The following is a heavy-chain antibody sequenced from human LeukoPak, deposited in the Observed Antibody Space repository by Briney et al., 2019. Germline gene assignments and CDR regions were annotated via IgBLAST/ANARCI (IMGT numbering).Heavy chain of an antibody. D-gene: IGHD1-26*01. CDR2: INHSGST. V-gene: IGHV4-34*01. J-gene: IGHJ5*02. CDR1: GGSFSGYY. CDR3: ARTGASWFDP. Sequence: SETLSLTCAAYGGSFSGYYWSWIRQPPGKGLEWIGEINHSGSTNYNPSLKSRVTISVDTSKNQFSLKLSSVTAADTAVYYCARTGASWFDPWGQGTLVTVSS.